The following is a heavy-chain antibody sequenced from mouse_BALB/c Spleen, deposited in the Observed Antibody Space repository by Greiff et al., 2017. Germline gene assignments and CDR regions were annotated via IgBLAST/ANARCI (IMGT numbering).Heavy chain of an antibody. CDR1: GYTFTSYW. V-gene: IGHV1-69*02. J-gene: IGHJ3*01. Sequence: QVQLQQPGAELVRPGASVKLSCKASGYTFTSYWINWVKQRPGQGLEWIGNIYPSDSYTNYNQKFKDKATLTVDKSSSTAYMQLSSPTSEDSAVYYCTREKLGSAWFAYWGQGTLVTVSA. CDR2: IYPSDSYT. D-gene: IGHD4-1*01. CDR3: TREKLGSAWFAY.